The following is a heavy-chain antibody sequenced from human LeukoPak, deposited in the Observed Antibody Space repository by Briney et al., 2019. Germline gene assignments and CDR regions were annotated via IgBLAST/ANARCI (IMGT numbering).Heavy chain of an antibody. CDR2: IYPGDSNT. CDR1: GYRFASYW. CDR3: ARRSSSGGTDFDY. V-gene: IGHV5-51*01. Sequence: GESLKISCKGSGYRFASYWIGWVRQMPGKGLEWMGIIYPGDSNTRYSPSFQGQVTISADKSISTAYLQWSSLKASDTAMYYCARRSSSGGTDFDYWGQGTLVTVSS. J-gene: IGHJ4*02. D-gene: IGHD6-19*01.